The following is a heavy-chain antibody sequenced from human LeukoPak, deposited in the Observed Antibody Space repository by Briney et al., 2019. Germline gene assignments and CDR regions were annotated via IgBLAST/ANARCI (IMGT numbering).Heavy chain of an antibody. CDR3: AKDIGPAGLGYSGYDAFDY. V-gene: IGHV3-23*01. Sequence: GGSLRLSCAASGFTFSNYAMNWVRQAPGKGLEWVSAISDSGRTYYADSVKGRFTISRDNSKNTLYLQVNSLRAEDTALYYCAKDIGPAGLGYSGYDAFDYWGQGTLVTVSS. CDR1: GFTFSNYA. D-gene: IGHD5-12*01. CDR2: ISDSGRT. J-gene: IGHJ4*02.